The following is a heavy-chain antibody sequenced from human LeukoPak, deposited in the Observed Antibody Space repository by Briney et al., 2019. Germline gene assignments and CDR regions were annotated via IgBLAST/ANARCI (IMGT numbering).Heavy chain of an antibody. CDR1: GGSFSGYY. Sequence: SETLSLTCAVYGGSFSGYYWSWIRQPPGKGLEWIGEINHSGSTNYNPSLKSRVTISVDTSKNQFSLKLSSVNAADTAVYYCARADDRMDDAFDIWGQGTMVTVSS. J-gene: IGHJ3*02. CDR2: INHSGST. CDR3: ARADDRMDDAFDI. V-gene: IGHV4-34*01. D-gene: IGHD3-22*01.